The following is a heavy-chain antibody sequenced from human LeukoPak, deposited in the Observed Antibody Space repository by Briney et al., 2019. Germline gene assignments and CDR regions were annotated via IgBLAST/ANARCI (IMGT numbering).Heavy chain of an antibody. D-gene: IGHD5-12*01. J-gene: IGHJ5*02. CDR2: INAGNGNT. V-gene: IGHV1-3*01. CDR3: ARDRWLRPINWFDP. CDR1: GYTFISYA. Sequence: ASVKVSCKASGYTFISYAMHWVRQAPGQRLEWMGWINAGNGNTKYSQKFQGRVTITRDTSASTAYMELSSLRSEDTAVYYCARDRWLRPINWFDPWGQGTLVTVSS.